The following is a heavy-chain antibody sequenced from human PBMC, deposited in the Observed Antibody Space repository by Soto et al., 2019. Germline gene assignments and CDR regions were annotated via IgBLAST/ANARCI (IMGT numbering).Heavy chain of an antibody. CDR1: GFTFSSYA. J-gene: IGHJ6*02. D-gene: IGHD6-25*01. V-gene: IGHV3-30*18. CDR3: AKDRRPNYYYGMDV. Sequence: QVQLVESGGGVVQPGRSLRLSCAASGFTFSSYAMHWVRQAPGKGLEWVVVISYDGSNKYYADSVKSRFTISRDNSKNTLYLQMNSLRAEDTAVYYCAKDRRPNYYYGMDVWGQGSTVTVSS. CDR2: ISYDGSNK.